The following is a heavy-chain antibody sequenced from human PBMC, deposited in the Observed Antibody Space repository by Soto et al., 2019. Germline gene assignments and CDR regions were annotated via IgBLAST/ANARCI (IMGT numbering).Heavy chain of an antibody. Sequence: SETLSLTCTVSGGSISSGGYYWSWIRQHPGKGLEWIGYIYYSGSTYYNPSLKSRVTISVDTSKNQFSLKLSSVTAADTAVYYCASCITDYYYGMDVWGQGTTVTVSS. CDR2: IYYSGST. D-gene: IGHD3-10*01. J-gene: IGHJ6*02. V-gene: IGHV4-31*03. CDR1: GGSISSGGYY. CDR3: ASCITDYYYGMDV.